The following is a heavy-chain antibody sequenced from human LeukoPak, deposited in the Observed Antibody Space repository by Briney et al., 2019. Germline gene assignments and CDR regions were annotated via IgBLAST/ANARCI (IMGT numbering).Heavy chain of an antibody. Sequence: SVKVSCRASGGTFSSYAISWVRQAPGQGLEWMGGIIPIFGTANYAQKFQGRVTITADRSTSTAYMELSSLRSEDTAVYYCARDSRRCSSTSCYWGWFDPWGQGTLVTVSS. J-gene: IGHJ5*02. D-gene: IGHD2-2*01. V-gene: IGHV1-69*06. CDR1: GGTFSSYA. CDR3: ARDSRRCSSTSCYWGWFDP. CDR2: IIPIFGTA.